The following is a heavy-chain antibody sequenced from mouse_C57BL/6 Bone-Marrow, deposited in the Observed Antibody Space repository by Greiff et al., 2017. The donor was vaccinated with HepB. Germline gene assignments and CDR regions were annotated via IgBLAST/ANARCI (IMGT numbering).Heavy chain of an antibody. CDR2: IDPSDSYT. J-gene: IGHJ3*01. D-gene: IGHD2-4*01. Sequence: QVQLQQPGAELVRPGTSVKLSCKASGYTFTSYWMHWVKQRPGQGLEWIGVIDPSDSYTNYNQKFKGKATLTVDTSSSTPYMQLSSLTSEDSAVYYCARSRDYDGKFAYWGQGTLVTVSA. CDR3: ARSRDYDGKFAY. CDR1: GYTFTSYW. V-gene: IGHV1-59*01.